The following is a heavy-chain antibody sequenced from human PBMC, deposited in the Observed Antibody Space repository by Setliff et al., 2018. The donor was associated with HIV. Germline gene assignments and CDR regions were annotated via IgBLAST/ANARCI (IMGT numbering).Heavy chain of an antibody. Sequence: GGSLSLSCAASGFLFSSYAMSWVRQTPGKGLEWVTGISGSGDSTYYAPAGKGRFTISRDNLKNNLYLHMNNLRAEDTDVYYCAGSRGYFVQADWGQGTLVTVSS. CDR2: ISGSGDST. D-gene: IGHD1-1*01. V-gene: IGHV3-23*01. CDR3: AGSRGYFVQAD. CDR1: GFLFSSYA. J-gene: IGHJ4*01.